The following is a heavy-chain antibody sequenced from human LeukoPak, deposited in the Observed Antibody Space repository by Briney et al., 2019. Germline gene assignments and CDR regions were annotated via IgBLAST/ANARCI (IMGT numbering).Heavy chain of an antibody. V-gene: IGHV1-69*13. Sequence: ASVKVSCKASGGTFSSYAISWVRQAPGQGLEWMGGIIPIFGTANYAQKFQGRVTITADESTSTAYMELSSLRSEDTAVYYCARRRYCSSTSCIRRGDAFDIWGQGTMVTVSS. CDR2: IIPIFGTA. CDR3: ARRRYCSSTSCIRRGDAFDI. CDR1: GGTFSSYA. J-gene: IGHJ3*02. D-gene: IGHD2-2*01.